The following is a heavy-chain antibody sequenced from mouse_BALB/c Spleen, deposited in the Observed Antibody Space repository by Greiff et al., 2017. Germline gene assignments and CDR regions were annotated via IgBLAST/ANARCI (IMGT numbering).Heavy chain of an antibody. V-gene: IGHV1-54*01. D-gene: IGHD2-2*01. J-gene: IGHJ3*01. CDR3: ARSDGYDPY. CDR1: GYAFTNYL. CDR2: INPGSGGT. Sequence: VQLQQSGAELVRPGTSVKVSCKASGYAFTNYLIEWVKQRPGQGLEWIGVINPGSGGTNYNEKFKGKATLTADKSSSTAYMQLSSLTSDDSAVYFCARSDGYDPYWGQGTLVTVSA.